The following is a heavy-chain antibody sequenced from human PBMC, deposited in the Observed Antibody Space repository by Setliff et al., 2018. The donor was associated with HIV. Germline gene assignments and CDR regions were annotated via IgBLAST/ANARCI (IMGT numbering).Heavy chain of an antibody. V-gene: IGHV4-34*01. CDR1: GESFSDYS. CDR3: ARGTCSGGICSGRYSYFYMDV. CDR2: INHSGST. J-gene: IGHJ6*03. D-gene: IGHD2-15*01. Sequence: PSETLSLTCAVYGESFSDYSWTWIRQPPGKGLEWIGEINHSGSTNYNPSLKSRVTISRDTSKNQFSLILTSLTAADTAVYYSARGTCSGGICSGRYSYFYMDVWGKGTAVTVSS.